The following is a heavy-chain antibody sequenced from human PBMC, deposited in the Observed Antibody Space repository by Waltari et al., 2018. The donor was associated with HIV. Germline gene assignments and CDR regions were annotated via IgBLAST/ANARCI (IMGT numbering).Heavy chain of an antibody. CDR2: ISGSGGST. CDR1: GFTFRSYA. J-gene: IGHJ4*02. CDR3: AKDLSPVAGYYFDY. V-gene: IGHV3-23*01. D-gene: IGHD6-19*01. Sequence: EVQLLESGGGLVQPGGSLRLSCAASGFTFRSYARSWVRQAPGKVLEWVSAISGSGGSTYYEDSVKGRFTISRDNSKNTLYLQMNSLRAEDTAVYYCAKDLSPVAGYYFDYWGQGTLVTVSS.